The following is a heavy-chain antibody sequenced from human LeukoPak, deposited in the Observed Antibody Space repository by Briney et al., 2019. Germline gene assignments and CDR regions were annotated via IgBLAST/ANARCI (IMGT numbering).Heavy chain of an antibody. CDR2: ISGSGDST. Sequence: GGSLRLSCAASGFTFSSYEMNWVRQAPGKGLEWVSGISGSGDSTYYADSVKGRFTISRDNSKNTLYLQMNSLRAEDTAVYYCARPLMYYYGSETYFWFDPWGQGTLVTVSS. CDR1: GFTFSSYE. D-gene: IGHD3-10*01. CDR3: ARPLMYYYGSETYFWFDP. J-gene: IGHJ5*02. V-gene: IGHV3-23*01.